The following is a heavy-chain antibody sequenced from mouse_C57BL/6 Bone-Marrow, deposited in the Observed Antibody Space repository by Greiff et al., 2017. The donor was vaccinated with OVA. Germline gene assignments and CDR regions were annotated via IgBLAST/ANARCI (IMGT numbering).Heavy chain of an antibody. CDR1: GYSITSDY. CDR3: ARWGTTVDHYFYY. V-gene: IGHV3-8*01. J-gene: IGHJ2*01. CDR2: ISYSGST. Sequence: EVKLQESGPGLAKPSQTLSLTCSVTGYSITSDYWNWIRTFPGNKLEYMGYISYSGSTYYNPSLKSRISITRDTSKNQYYLQLNSGTTEDTATYYCARWGTTVDHYFYYWGQGTTLTVSS. D-gene: IGHD1-1*01.